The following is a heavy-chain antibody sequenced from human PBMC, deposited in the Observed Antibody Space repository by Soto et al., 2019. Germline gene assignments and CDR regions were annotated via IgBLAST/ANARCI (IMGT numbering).Heavy chain of an antibody. V-gene: IGHV1-69*01. CDR3: ASPVVPAAIYYYYGMDV. D-gene: IGHD2-2*02. CDR2: IIPIFGTA. CDR1: GGTFSSYA. Sequence: QVQLVQSGAEVKKPGSSVKVSCKASGGTFSSYAISWLRQAPGQGLEWMGGIIPIFGTANYAQKFQGRVTITADESTSTAYMELSSLRSEDTAVYYCASPVVPAAIYYYYGMDVWGQGTTVTVSS. J-gene: IGHJ6*02.